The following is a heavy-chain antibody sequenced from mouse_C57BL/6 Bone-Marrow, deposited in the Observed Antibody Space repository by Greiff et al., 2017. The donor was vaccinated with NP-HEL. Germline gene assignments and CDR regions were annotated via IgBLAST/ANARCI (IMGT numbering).Heavy chain of an antibody. D-gene: IGHD5-2*01. V-gene: IGHV1-26*01. CDR1: GYTFTDYY. Sequence: VQLQQSGPELVKPGASVKISCKASGYTFTDYYMNWVKQSHGKSLEWIGDINPNNGGTSYNQKFKGKATLTVDKSSSTAYMELRSLTSEDSAVYYCARTRNTPPYWGQGTTLTVSS. CDR2: INPNNGGT. CDR3: ARTRNTPPY. J-gene: IGHJ2*01.